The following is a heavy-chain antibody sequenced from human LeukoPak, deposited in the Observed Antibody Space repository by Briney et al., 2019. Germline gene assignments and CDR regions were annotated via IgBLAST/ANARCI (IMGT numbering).Heavy chain of an antibody. J-gene: IGHJ4*02. Sequence: ASVKVSCKASGYTFTSYDINWVRQATGQGLEWMGWMNPNSGNTGYAQKFQGRVTMTRNTSISTAYMELSSLRSEDTAVYYCARVPPYGDYVDYWGQGTLVTVSS. CDR3: ARVPPYGDYVDY. CDR2: MNPNSGNT. D-gene: IGHD4-17*01. CDR1: GYTFTSYD. V-gene: IGHV1-8*01.